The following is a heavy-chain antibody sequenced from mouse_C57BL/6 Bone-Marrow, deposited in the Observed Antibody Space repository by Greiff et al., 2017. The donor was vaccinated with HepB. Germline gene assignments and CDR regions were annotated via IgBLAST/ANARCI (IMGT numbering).Heavy chain of an antibody. Sequence: QVHVKQPGAELVKPGASVKLSCKASGYTFTSYWMHWVKQRPGRGLEWIGRIDPNSGGTKYNEKFKCKATLTVDKPSSTAYMQLSSVTSEDSAVCYCAGGDLRWLRRVYFGYWGKGTTLSVSS. CDR2: IDPNSGGT. D-gene: IGHD2-2*01. V-gene: IGHV1-72*01. CDR3: AGGDLRWLRRVYFGY. CDR1: GYTFTSYW. J-gene: IGHJ2*01.